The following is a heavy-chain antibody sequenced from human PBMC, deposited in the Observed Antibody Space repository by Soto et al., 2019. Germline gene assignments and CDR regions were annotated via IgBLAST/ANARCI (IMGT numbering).Heavy chain of an antibody. CDR1: GGTFSSYA. J-gene: IGHJ4*02. Sequence: QVQLVQSGAEVKKPGSSVKVSCKASGGTFSSYAISWVRQAPGQGLEWMGGIIPIFGTANYAQKFQGRVTITADESTSTAYMELSSLRSEGTAVYYCARGGDCSSTSCSSPFDYWGQGTLVTVSS. CDR2: IIPIFGTA. CDR3: ARGGDCSSTSCSSPFDY. D-gene: IGHD2-2*01. V-gene: IGHV1-69*01.